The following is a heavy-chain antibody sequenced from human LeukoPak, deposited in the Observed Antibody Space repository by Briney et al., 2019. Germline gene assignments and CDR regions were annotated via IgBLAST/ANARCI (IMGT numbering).Heavy chain of an antibody. Sequence: SETLSLTCTVSGGSISTANYYWGWIRQPPGKGLEWMGNIFYSGSTYYNPSLKSRVTISVDTSKNQFSLKLSSVTAADTAVYYCARESGIAVAGTRRGDYWGQGTLVTVSS. CDR2: IFYSGST. D-gene: IGHD6-19*01. V-gene: IGHV4-39*07. J-gene: IGHJ4*02. CDR1: GGSISTANYY. CDR3: ARESGIAVAGTRRGDY.